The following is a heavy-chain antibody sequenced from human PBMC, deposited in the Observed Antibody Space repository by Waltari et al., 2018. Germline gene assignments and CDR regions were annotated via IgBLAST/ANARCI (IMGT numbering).Heavy chain of an antibody. J-gene: IGHJ4*02. D-gene: IGHD6-13*01. CDR1: GFTFSSSW. Sequence: EVQVVGAGGGLVQPGGSLRRAGAAAGFTFSSSWMTWVRQAPGKGLEWVANIKTDGSETYYVDSVKGRFTISRDNTKNSLYLQMSSLRAEDTAVYYCAIGGVETSWYWRYWGQGTLVTVSS. CDR3: AIGGVETSWYWRY. CDR2: IKTDGSET. V-gene: IGHV3-7*01.